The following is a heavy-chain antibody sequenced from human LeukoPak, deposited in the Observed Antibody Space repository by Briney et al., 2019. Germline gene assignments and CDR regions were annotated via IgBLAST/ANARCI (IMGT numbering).Heavy chain of an antibody. CDR3: ARDISDY. J-gene: IGHJ4*02. CDR2: ISAYNGNT. Sequence: AAVKVSRKASGYILPSYGLSWVRQPPAQGLEWMGWISAYNGNTNYAQKLQGRVTMTTDTSTSTAYMELRSLRSDDTAVYYCARDISDYWGQGTLVTVSS. CDR1: GYILPSYG. V-gene: IGHV1-18*01. D-gene: IGHD2-21*01.